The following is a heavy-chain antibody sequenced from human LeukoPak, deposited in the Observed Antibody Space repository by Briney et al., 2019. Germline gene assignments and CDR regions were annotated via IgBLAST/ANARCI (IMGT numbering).Heavy chain of an antibody. CDR3: ARLTHYYDSSGYYHEGPVFDY. D-gene: IGHD3-22*01. Sequence: SETLSLTCTDSGGSISSGSYYWSWIRQPAGKGLECLGRIYTSGSTTYNPSLKSRVTISVDTSKNQFSLKLSSVTAADTAVYYCARLTHYYDSSGYYHEGPVFDYWGQGTLVTVSS. CDR1: GGSISSGSYY. CDR2: IYTSGST. J-gene: IGHJ4*02. V-gene: IGHV4-61*02.